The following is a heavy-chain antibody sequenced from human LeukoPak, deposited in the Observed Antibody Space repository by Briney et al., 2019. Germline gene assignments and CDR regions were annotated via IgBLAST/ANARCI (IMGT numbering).Heavy chain of an antibody. D-gene: IGHD4-17*01. J-gene: IGHJ5*02. V-gene: IGHV4-4*02. CDR2: IYHSGST. CDR3: ASLHYGDYVGWFDP. Sequence: PSETLSLTCAVSGGSISSNHWWSWVRQPPGKGLEWIGEIYHSGSTNYNPSLKSRVTTSVDKSKNQFSLKLSSVTAADTAVYYCASLHYGDYVGWFDPWGQGTLVTVSS. CDR1: GGSISSNHW.